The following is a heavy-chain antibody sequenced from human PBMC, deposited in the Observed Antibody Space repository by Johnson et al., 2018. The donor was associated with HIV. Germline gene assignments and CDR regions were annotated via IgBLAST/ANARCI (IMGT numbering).Heavy chain of an antibody. D-gene: IGHD6-13*01. J-gene: IGHJ3*01. CDR3: ARDGESKQLPLGDAFEV. V-gene: IGHV3-66*01. Sequence: VQLVESGGGFVQPGGSLRLSCGASGFSVSNTYMNWVRQAPGKGLEWVSVMYSGGNTYYADSVRGRFTISRDNSKNTLYLQMSSLKAEDTAMYYCARDGESKQLPLGDAFEVWGQGTMVMVSS. CDR1: GFSVSNTY. CDR2: MYSGGNT.